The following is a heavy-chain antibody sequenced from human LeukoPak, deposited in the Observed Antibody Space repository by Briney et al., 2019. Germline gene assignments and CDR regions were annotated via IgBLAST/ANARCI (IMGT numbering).Heavy chain of an antibody. D-gene: IGHD3-22*01. CDR2: IIPILGIA. J-gene: IGHJ3*02. CDR1: GGTFSSYA. Sequence: GASVKVSCKASGGTFSSYAISWVRQAPGQGLEWMGRIIPILGIANYAQKFQGSVTITADKSTSTAYMELSSLRSEDTAVYYCARRTRYYDSSGYYNDAFDIWGQGTMVTVSS. CDR3: ARRTRYYDSSGYYNDAFDI. V-gene: IGHV1-69*04.